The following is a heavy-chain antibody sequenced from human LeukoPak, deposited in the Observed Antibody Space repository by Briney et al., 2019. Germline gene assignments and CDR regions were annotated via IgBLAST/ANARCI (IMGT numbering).Heavy chain of an antibody. CDR1: GGSISSYY. D-gene: IGHD3-3*01. CDR3: ARCPRTSPYYDFWSGQYYFDY. Sequence: SETLSLTCTVSGGSISSYYWSWIRQPPGKGLEWIGYIYYSGSTNYNPSHKSRVTISVDTSKNQFSLKLSSVTAADTAVYYCARCPRTSPYYDFWSGQYYFDYWGQGTLVTVSS. CDR2: IYYSGST. V-gene: IGHV4-59*01. J-gene: IGHJ4*02.